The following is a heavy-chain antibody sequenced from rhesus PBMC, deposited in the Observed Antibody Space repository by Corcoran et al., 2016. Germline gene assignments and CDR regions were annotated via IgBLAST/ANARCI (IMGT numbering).Heavy chain of an antibody. D-gene: IGHD2-39*01. Sequence: QVQLQESGPGLVKPSETLSLTCAVSGGSVSSNYWSWIRQSPGKGLEWSGRISGSGGGPDYNPTLKNRVPLSTETSKNQFSLRLTSVTAADTALYFCATLVGVPGSLDVWGRGVLVTVSS. CDR1: GGSVSSNY. V-gene: IGHV4-173*01. CDR2: ISGSGGGP. CDR3: ATLVGVPGSLDV. J-gene: IGHJ5-2*02.